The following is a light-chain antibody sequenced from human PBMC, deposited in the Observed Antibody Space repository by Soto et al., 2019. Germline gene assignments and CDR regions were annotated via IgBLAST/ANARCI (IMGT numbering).Light chain of an antibody. CDR2: DAS. J-gene: IGKJ4*01. V-gene: IGKV3D-20*01. CDR1: QSVNSSY. Sequence: ESVLTQSPATLSLSPGERATLSCGASQSVNSSYLAWYQQKPGLAPRLLIYDASSRATGIPDRFSGSGSGTDFTLTISRLEPEDFAVYYCQQYGSSPLTFGGGTKV. CDR3: QQYGSSPLT.